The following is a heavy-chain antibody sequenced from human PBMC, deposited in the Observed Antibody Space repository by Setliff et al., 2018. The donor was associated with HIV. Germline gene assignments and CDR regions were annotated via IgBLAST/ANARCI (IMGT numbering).Heavy chain of an antibody. D-gene: IGHD3-22*01. CDR3: ARDYYDSSGYYVT. V-gene: IGHV1-2*02. Sequence: GASVKVSCKASGYTFTGYYMHWVRQAPGQGLEWMGWINPNSGGTTYAQKFQGRVTMTRDTSISTAYMELSRLRSDDTAVYYCARDYYDSSGYYVTWGQGSLVTVSS. CDR2: INPNSGGT. J-gene: IGHJ4*02. CDR1: GYTFTGYY.